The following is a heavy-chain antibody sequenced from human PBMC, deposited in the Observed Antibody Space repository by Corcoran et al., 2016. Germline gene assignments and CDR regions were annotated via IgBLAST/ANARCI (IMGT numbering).Heavy chain of an antibody. V-gene: IGHV1-69*01. Sequence: QVQLVQSGAEVKKPGSSVKVSCKASGGTFSSYAISWVRQAPGQGLEWMGGIIPIFGTANYAQKFQGRVTITADESTSTAYMELSSLRSEDTAVYYWAIPNSKYVWGSYRPRWFDPWGQGTLVTVSS. J-gene: IGHJ5*02. CDR2: IIPIFGTA. CDR1: GGTFSSYA. D-gene: IGHD3-16*02. CDR3: AIPNSKYVWGSYRPRWFDP.